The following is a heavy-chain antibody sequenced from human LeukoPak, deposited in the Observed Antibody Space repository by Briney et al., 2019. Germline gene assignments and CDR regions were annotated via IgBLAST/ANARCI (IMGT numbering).Heavy chain of an antibody. CDR2: INHSGST. CDR3: AKRGTYYYDSSGYH. Sequence: SETLSLTCAVYGGSFSGYYWSWIRQPPGKGLEWIGEINHSGSTNYNPSLKSRVTISVDTSKNRFSPKLSSVTAADTAVYYCAKRGTYYYDSSGYHWGQGTLVTVSS. D-gene: IGHD3-22*01. J-gene: IGHJ4*02. V-gene: IGHV4-34*01. CDR1: GGSFSGYY.